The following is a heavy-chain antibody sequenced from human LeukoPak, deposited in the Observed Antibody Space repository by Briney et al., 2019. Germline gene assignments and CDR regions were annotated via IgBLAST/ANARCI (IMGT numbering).Heavy chain of an antibody. V-gene: IGHV3-53*01. J-gene: IGHJ6*03. CDR3: ASGSGSYRTPYYYMDV. Sequence: PGGSLRLSCAASGFNVSSNYMSWVRQAPGKGLEWVSVIYSGGSTYYADSVKGRFTISRDNSKNTLYLQMNSLRAEDTAVYYCASGSGSYRTPYYYMDVWGTGTTVTVSS. CDR2: IYSGGST. CDR1: GFNVSSNY. D-gene: IGHD3-10*01.